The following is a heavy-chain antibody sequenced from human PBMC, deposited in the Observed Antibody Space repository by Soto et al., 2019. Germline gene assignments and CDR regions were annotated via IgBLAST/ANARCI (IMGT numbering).Heavy chain of an antibody. J-gene: IGHJ4*02. CDR1: GFTFSSYS. CDR2: ITSSSSTI. D-gene: IGHD2-2*02. V-gene: IGHV3-48*02. CDR3: ARGRGYCSGISCYIDY. Sequence: EVQLVESGGGLVQSGGSLRLSCAASGFTFSSYSMYWVRQAPGKGLEWVSYITSSSSTIYYEDSVKGRFPSSRDNAKNSLYLQMNSLRDEDTAVYYCARGRGYCSGISCYIDYWGQGILVTVSS.